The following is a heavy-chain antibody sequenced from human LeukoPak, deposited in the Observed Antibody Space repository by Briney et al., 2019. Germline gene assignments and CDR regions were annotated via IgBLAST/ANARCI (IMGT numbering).Heavy chain of an antibody. D-gene: IGHD2-15*01. J-gene: IGHJ3*01. CDR2: ISSNGDNT. CDR3: TRDSALLGVAFDL. CDR1: GFPFNTYA. Sequence: GGSLRLSCSASGFPFNTYAIHWVRQAPGKGLEYVAGISSNGDNTDFADSAKGRFIISRDNSKSTLFLQMNSLRAEDTAVYFCTRDSALLGVAFDLWGQGTVVTVSS. V-gene: IGHV3-64D*06.